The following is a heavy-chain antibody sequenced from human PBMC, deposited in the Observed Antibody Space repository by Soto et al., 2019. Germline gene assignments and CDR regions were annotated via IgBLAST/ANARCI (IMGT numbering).Heavy chain of an antibody. D-gene: IGHD2-15*01. CDR3: ATSVVDDPIAH. CDR2: ISYDGSNK. Sequence: GGSLRLSXAASGFTFSSYGMHWVRQAPGKGLEWVAVISYDGSNKYYADSVKGRFTISRDNGDNSIHLQMNGLRAGDTATYYCATSVVDDPIAHWGQGTLVTVSS. V-gene: IGHV3-30*03. J-gene: IGHJ4*02. CDR1: GFTFSSYG.